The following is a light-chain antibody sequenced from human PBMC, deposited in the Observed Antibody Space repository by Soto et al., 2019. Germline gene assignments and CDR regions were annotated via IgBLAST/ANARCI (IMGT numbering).Light chain of an antibody. J-gene: IGLJ1*01. V-gene: IGLV3-21*02. CDR2: DDS. CDR3: QMWDSSSDHLV. CDR1: NIGDNS. Sequence: SYELTQVPSVSVAPGQTAKMTCVGHNIGDNSVHWYQQKPVQAPLLVIYDDSDRPSGIPERFSASNSGNTATLTISRVEAGDEADYYCQMWDSSSDHLVFGGGTKVTV.